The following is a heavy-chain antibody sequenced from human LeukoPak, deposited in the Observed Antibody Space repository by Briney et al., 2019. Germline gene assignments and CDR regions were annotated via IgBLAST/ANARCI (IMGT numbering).Heavy chain of an antibody. CDR3: ARSYYDSSGDTFDY. Sequence: PGGSLRLSCAASGFTFSSYDMPWVRQATGKGLEWVSAIGTAGDTYYPGSVKGRFTISRENAKNSLYLQMNSLRAGDTAVYYCARSYYDSSGDTFDYWGQGTLVTVSS. D-gene: IGHD3-22*01. CDR2: IGTAGDT. J-gene: IGHJ4*02. V-gene: IGHV3-13*01. CDR1: GFTFSSYD.